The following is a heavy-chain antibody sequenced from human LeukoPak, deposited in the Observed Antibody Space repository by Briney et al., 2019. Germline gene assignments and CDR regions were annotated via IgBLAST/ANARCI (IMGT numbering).Heavy chain of an antibody. V-gene: IGHV3-21*01. CDR2: INGESTFK. CDR1: GFSFSSPG. J-gene: IGHJ3*02. D-gene: IGHD1-7*01. CDR3: AKYQTGTWTSYDSSDI. Sequence: GGSLRLTCTASGFSFSSPGMNWVRQAPGKGLEWVSSINGESTFKVYADSVKGRFTISRDNAKNSLYLQMDSLRAEDTAVYYCAKYQTGTWTSYDSSDIWGQGTLVTVSS.